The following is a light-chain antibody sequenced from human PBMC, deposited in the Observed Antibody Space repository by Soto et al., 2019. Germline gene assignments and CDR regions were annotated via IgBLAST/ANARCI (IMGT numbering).Light chain of an antibody. CDR3: QQYNSYS. J-gene: IGKJ1*01. CDR2: HAS. CDR1: QSIGSW. Sequence: DIQMTQSPSTLSGSVGDRVTITCRASQSIGSWLAWYQQKPGRVPKLLIYHASNLESGVPSRFNGSGSGTEFPLTISSLQPDDFATYYCQQYNSYSFGQGTKVDIK. V-gene: IGKV1-5*01.